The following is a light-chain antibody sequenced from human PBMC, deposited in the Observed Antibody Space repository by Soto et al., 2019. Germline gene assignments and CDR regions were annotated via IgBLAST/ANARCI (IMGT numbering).Light chain of an antibody. CDR1: SSNIGAGYD. J-gene: IGLJ3*02. CDR2: GNS. CDR3: QSYDSGLSFEV. Sequence: QSVLTQPPSVSGAPGQRVTISCTGSSSNIGAGYDVHWYQQLPGTAPKLLIYGNSNRPSGVPDRFSGSKSGTSASLAITGLQAEDEADYYCQSYDSGLSFEVFGGGTKVTVL. V-gene: IGLV1-40*01.